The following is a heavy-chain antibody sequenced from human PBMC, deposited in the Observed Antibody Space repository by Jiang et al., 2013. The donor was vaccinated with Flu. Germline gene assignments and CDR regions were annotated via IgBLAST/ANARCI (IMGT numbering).Heavy chain of an antibody. CDR1: GGSINSGDNY. CDR2: ISDRGTT. Sequence: GPGLVKPSQTLSLTCSVSGGSINSGDNYWSWIRQHPGKGLEWIGYISDRGTTYYTPSLKSRITVSVDTSKNQFSLDLSSVTAADTAVYFCARATAPYYFDNSGYYFYFD. V-gene: IGHV4-31*03. J-gene: IGHJ4*01. CDR3: ARATAPYYFDNSGYYFYFD. D-gene: IGHD3-22*01.